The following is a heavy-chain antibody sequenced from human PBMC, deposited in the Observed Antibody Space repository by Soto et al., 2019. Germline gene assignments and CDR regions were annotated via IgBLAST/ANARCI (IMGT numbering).Heavy chain of an antibody. V-gene: IGHV3-23*01. CDR1: GFNFSNYA. CDR3: AKSDSSPIFGVVRYGMDV. Sequence: EVQVSESGGGLVQPGGSLRLSCAGSGFNFSNYAMNWVRQTPGKGLEWVSAISGSGGSTKHADSVTSRFIISRDNSKNTLYLQMNSLRADDTAIYYCAKSDSSPIFGVVRYGMDVWGQGTTVTVSS. D-gene: IGHD3-3*01. J-gene: IGHJ6*02. CDR2: ISGSGGST.